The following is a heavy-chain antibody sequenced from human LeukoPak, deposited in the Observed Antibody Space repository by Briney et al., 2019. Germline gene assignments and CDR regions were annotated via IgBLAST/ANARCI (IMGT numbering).Heavy chain of an antibody. V-gene: IGHV3-49*04. D-gene: IGHD3-16*01. J-gene: IGHJ6*03. CDR1: GFKFDEYV. CDR2: IRINAFGGTT. Sequence: PGGSLRLSCNTSGFKFDEYVMSWVRQAPGKGLEWVGFIRINAFGGTTEYAASVKGRFIISRDDSQTIAYLQMNSLRKEDTAVYYCARGGLDDPKDYYYYYYMDVWGKGTAVTVSS. CDR3: ARGGLDDPKDYYYYYYMDV.